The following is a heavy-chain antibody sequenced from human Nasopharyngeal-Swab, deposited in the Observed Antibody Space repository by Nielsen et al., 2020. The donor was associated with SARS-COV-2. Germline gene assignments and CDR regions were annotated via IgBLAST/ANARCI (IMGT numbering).Heavy chain of an antibody. CDR2: IKQDGSEK. J-gene: IGHJ5*02. D-gene: IGHD6-13*01. CDR1: GFTFSSYW. V-gene: IGHV3-7*01. Sequence: GESLKISCAASGFTFSSYWMSWVRQAPGKGLEWVANIKQDGSEKYYADSVKGRFTISRDNAKNSLYLQMNILRAEDTAVYYCAIDRAAAAAYNWFDPWGQGTLVTVSS. CDR3: AIDRAAAAAYNWFDP.